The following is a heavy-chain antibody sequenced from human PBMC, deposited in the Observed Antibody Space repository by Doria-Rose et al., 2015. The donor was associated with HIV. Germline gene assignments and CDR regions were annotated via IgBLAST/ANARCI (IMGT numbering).Heavy chain of an antibody. J-gene: IGHJ4*02. CDR3: ARTANWNDGRVDS. D-gene: IGHD1-20*01. CDR1: YY. V-gene: IGHV4-61*02. CDR2: TYIRGST. Sequence: YYWRWIRQPAGNGLEWIGRTYIRGSTDYNPSLQSRVTISVDTSKNQFSLEVNSVTAADTAVYYCARTANWNDGRVDSWGQGTSVIVSS.